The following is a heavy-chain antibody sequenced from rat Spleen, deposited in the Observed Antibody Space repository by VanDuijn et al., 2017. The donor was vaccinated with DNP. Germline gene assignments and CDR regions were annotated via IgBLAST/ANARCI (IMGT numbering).Heavy chain of an antibody. CDR3: TATLIGTTRGWFAY. V-gene: IGHV5-31*01. J-gene: IGHJ3*01. D-gene: IGHD1-5*01. Sequence: EVQLVESGGGLVQPGRSLKLSCVASGFTFNNYWMNWVRQAPGRGLEWVATLSYNGGTTYYRDSVKGRFTISRDDSKSMVYLQMDNLKTEDTAMYYCTATLIGTTRGWFAYWGQGTLVTVSS. CDR1: GFTFNNYW. CDR2: LSYNGGTT.